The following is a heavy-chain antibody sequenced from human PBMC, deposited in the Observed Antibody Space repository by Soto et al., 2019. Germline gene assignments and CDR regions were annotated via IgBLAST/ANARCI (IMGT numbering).Heavy chain of an antibody. CDR1: GFTFDDYA. J-gene: IGHJ4*02. D-gene: IGHD2-15*01. V-gene: IGHV3-9*01. CDR2: ISWNSGSI. CDR3: AKAIRRYCSGSRCPFDY. Sequence: EVQLVESGGGLVQPGRSLRLSCAASGFTFDDYAMHWVRQAPGKGLEWVSGISWNSGSIGYADSVKGRFTISRDNAKNSLYLPLISLRAEDTALDYCAKAIRRYCSGSRCPFDYGGQGTLVTVSS.